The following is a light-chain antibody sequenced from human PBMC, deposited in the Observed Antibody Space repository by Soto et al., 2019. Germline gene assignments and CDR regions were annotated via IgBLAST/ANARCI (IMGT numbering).Light chain of an antibody. CDR3: QQRYT. V-gene: IGKV3-11*01. CDR1: QSVSSY. J-gene: IGKJ4*01. Sequence: EIVLTQSPATLSLSPGERATLSCRASQSVSSYLAWYQQKPGQAPRLLIYDASNRATGIPARFSGSGSGTDFTLTISSLEPEDFAVYYCQQRYTFGGGTRWISN. CDR2: DAS.